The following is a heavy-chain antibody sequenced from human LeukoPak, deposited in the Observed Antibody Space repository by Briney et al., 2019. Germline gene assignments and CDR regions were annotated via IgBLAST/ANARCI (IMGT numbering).Heavy chain of an antibody. CDR3: ARLGYCSSTSCYGHPHYYYYMDV. J-gene: IGHJ6*03. CDR2: IYYSGST. V-gene: IGHV4-59*12. D-gene: IGHD2-2*01. CDR1: GGSTSSYY. Sequence: PSETLSLTCTVSGGSTSSYYWSWIRQPPGKGLEWIGYIYYSGSTNYNPSLKSRVTISVDTSKNQFSLKLSSVTAADTAVYYCARLGYCSSTSCYGHPHYYYYMDVWGKGTTVTVSS.